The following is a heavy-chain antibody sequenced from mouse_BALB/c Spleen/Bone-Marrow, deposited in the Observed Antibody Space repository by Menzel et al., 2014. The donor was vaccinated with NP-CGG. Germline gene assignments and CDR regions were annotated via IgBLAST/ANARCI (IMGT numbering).Heavy chain of an antibody. V-gene: IGHV1-20*02. CDR2: INPYNGDT. D-gene: IGHD1-1*01. CDR3: TRVTTDWYFDV. CDR1: GYSFTGYF. J-gene: IGHJ1*01. Sequence: EVQLAESGPELVKPGASVKISCKASGYSFTGYFMNWVMQSHGKSLEWIGRINPYNGDTFYNQKFKGKATLTVDKSSSTAHMELRSLASEDSAVYYCTRVTTDWYFDVWGAGTTVTVSS.